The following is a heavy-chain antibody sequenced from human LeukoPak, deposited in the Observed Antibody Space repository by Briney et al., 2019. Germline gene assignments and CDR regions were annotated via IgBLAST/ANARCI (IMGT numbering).Heavy chain of an antibody. D-gene: IGHD3-22*01. Sequence: GGSLRLSCAASGFTFSNYWMSWVRQVPGKGPEWVANIRQDGSEIYYVDSVKGRFTISRDNAKNSLYLQLNSLRAEDTAVYYCAREHYYDSSGLDYWGQGTLVTVSS. V-gene: IGHV3-7*01. CDR1: GFTFSNYW. J-gene: IGHJ4*02. CDR3: AREHYYDSSGLDY. CDR2: IRQDGSEI.